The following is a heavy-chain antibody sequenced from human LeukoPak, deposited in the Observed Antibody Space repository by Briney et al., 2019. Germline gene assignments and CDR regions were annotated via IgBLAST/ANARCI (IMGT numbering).Heavy chain of an antibody. CDR3: ARLRDTVTSASDY. CDR1: GFNIKTYS. J-gene: IGHJ4*02. CDR2: ISSSGGYI. D-gene: IGHD4-17*01. Sequence: GGSLRLSCAASGFNIKTYSMTWVRQAPGKGLEWVSTISSSGGYIYYADSVKGRFTISRDTAKNSLYLQVNSLRVEDTAVYNCARLRDTVTSASDYWGQGTLVTVSS. V-gene: IGHV3-21*04.